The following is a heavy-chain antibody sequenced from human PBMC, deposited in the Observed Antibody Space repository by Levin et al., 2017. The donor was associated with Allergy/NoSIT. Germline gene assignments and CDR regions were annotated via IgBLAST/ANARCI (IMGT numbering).Heavy chain of an antibody. D-gene: IGHD4-11*01. CDR3: ARRSYRDDAFDF. V-gene: IGHV5-51*01. J-gene: IGHJ3*01. Sequence: GGSLRLSCQGSGYSFTSHWIGWVRQMPGKGLEWMGIVYPGDSDTRYSPSFQGQVTISADKSITTAYLQWSSLKASDTAMYYCARRSYRDDAFDFWGQGTMVAVSS. CDR2: VYPGDSDT. CDR1: GYSFTSHW.